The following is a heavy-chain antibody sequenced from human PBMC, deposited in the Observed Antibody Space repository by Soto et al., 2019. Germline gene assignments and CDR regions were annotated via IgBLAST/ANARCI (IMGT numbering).Heavy chain of an antibody. CDR2: IYYSGST. V-gene: IGHV4-31*03. J-gene: IGHJ5*02. Sequence: PSETLSLTCTVSGGSIRSGDYYWTWIRQHPGKGLEWIGYIYYSGSTYYNPSLQSRVTLSVDTSKNQFSLRLSFVTAADTAVYYCARVPRLVATRIGDWFDPWGQGTLVTVS. CDR1: GGSIRSGDYY. CDR3: ARVPRLVATRIGDWFDP. D-gene: IGHD2-21*02.